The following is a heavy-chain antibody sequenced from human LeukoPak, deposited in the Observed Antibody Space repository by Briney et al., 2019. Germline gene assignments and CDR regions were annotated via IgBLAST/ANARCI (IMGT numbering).Heavy chain of an antibody. V-gene: IGHV3-23*01. CDR2: ISGSGGTT. Sequence: GGSLRLSCAASGFTFSSYAMSWVRKAPGKGLEWVSAISGSGGTTYYADSVKGRFTISRDNAKNSLYLQMISLRAEDTAVYYCASLAAATSNYYGMDVWGQGTTVTVSS. CDR3: ASLAAATSNYYGMDV. CDR1: GFTFSSYA. D-gene: IGHD6-13*01. J-gene: IGHJ6*02.